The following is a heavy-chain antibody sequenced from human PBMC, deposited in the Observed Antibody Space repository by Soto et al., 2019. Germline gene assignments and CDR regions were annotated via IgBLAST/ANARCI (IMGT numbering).Heavy chain of an antibody. CDR1: GFNFKKFA. CDR2: ISYDGSNK. V-gene: IGHV3-30*18. Sequence: GGSLRLSCVASGFNFKKFAMAWVRQAPGKGLEWVAVISYDGSNKYYADSVKGRFTISRDNSKNTLYLQMNSLRAEDTAVYYCAKDGYFGDPCMDVWGQGTTVTVSS. D-gene: IGHD3-10*01. CDR3: AKDGYFGDPCMDV. J-gene: IGHJ6*02.